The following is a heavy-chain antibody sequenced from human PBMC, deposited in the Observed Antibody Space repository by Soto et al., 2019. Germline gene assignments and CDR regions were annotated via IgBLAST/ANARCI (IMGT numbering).Heavy chain of an antibody. Sequence: PGESLKISCKGSGYTFTTYWIGWVRQVPGKGLEWMGVIYPGDSDTIYSPSFQGQVTLSADKSISTAYLQWRSLQASDTAMYYCVRRPGCSATTCYRELDYWGQGTLVTVSS. D-gene: IGHD2-2*01. V-gene: IGHV5-51*01. J-gene: IGHJ4*02. CDR3: VRRPGCSATTCYRELDY. CDR2: IYPGDSDT. CDR1: GYTFTTYW.